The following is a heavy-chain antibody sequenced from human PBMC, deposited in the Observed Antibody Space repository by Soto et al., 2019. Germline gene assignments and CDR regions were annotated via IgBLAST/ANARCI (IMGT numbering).Heavy chain of an antibody. Sequence: EVQLVESGGGLVQPGGSLRLSCAASGFTFSSYAMHWVRQAPGKGLEYVSAISSNGGSTYYANSVKGRFTISRDNSKNTLYLQMGSLRAEDMAVYYCARDGPYCSGGSCLHTAPYYYYYMDVWGKGTTVTVSS. CDR1: GFTFSSYA. D-gene: IGHD2-15*01. CDR3: ARDGPYCSGGSCLHTAPYYYYYMDV. J-gene: IGHJ6*03. V-gene: IGHV3-64*01. CDR2: ISSNGGST.